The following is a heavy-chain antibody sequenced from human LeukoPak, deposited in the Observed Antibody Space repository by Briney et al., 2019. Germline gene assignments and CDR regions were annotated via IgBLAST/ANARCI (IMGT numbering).Heavy chain of an antibody. CDR2: NHYSGST. CDR1: GPSISDYY. V-gene: IGHV4-59*01. Sequence: SETLSLICTVSGPSISDYYWSWIRQPPGKGLEGVVDNHYSGSTNYNTSLKSRVTISVDMSKNQFSLRLTSVTAADTVVYYCARGVRYSGFEYWGQGTLVTVSS. D-gene: IGHD2-15*01. CDR3: ARGVRYSGFEY. J-gene: IGHJ4*02.